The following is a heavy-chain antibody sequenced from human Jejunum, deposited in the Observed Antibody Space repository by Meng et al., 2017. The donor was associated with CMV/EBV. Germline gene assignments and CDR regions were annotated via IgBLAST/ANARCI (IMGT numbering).Heavy chain of an antibody. CDR2: ISWNSGSI. J-gene: IGHJ4*02. V-gene: IGHV3-9*01. Sequence: SGFTFDDYAMHLVRQAPGKGLEWVSGISWNSGSIAYADSVKGRFTISRDNAKNTLYLQMNTLSSEDTALYYCAKGVLVSGTNYLDYWGQGALVTVSS. CDR1: GFTFDDYA. D-gene: IGHD5/OR15-5a*01. CDR3: AKGVLVSGTNYLDY.